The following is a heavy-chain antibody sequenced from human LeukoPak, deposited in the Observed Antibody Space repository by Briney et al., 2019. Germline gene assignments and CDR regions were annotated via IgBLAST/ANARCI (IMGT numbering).Heavy chain of an antibody. J-gene: IGHJ4*02. Sequence: GRSLRLSCAASGFPFSNYGMHWVRQAPGKGLEWVAVISADGIDKYYADSVKGRFTISRDNSKNTLYLQMSSLRPEDTAVYYCAKDKGREGDYWGQGNLVTVSS. CDR2: ISADGIDK. CDR3: AKDKGREGDY. CDR1: GFPFSNYG. V-gene: IGHV3-30*18.